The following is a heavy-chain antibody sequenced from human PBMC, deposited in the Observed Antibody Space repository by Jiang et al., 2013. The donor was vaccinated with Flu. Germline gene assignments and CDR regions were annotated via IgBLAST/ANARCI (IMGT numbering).Heavy chain of an antibody. CDR1: GFTFSSYA. J-gene: IGHJ4*02. CDR2: ISYDGSNK. V-gene: IGHV3-30-3*01. D-gene: IGHD6-19*01. CDR3: ASPQPGIAVAGTSPDY. Sequence: QLVESGGGVVQPGRSLRLSCAASGFTFSSYAMHWVRQAPGKGLEWVAVISYDGSNKYYADSVKGRFTISRDNSKNTLYLQMNSLRAEDTAVYYCASPQPGIAVAGTSPDYWGQGTLVTVSS.